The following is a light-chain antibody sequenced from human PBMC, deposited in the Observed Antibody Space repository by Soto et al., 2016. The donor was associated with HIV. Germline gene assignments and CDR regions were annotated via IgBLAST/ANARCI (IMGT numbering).Light chain of an antibody. CDR3: QAWDSSTYYV. CDR2: QDS. V-gene: IGLV3-1*01. Sequence: SYELTQPPSVSVSPGQTASITCSGDKLGDKYACWYQQKPGQSPVLVIYQDSKRPSGIPERFSGSNSGNTATLTISGTQAMDEADYYCQAWDSSTYYVFGTGPKVTV. CDR1: KLGDKY. J-gene: IGLJ1*01.